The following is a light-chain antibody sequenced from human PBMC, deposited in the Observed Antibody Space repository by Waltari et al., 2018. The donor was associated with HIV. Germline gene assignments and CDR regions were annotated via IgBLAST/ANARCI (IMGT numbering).Light chain of an antibody. V-gene: IGKV3-20*01. Sequence: EIVLTQSPGTLSVSPGERATLSCRASQSVRSTSLAWYQQKPGQAPRLLIYGASSRATGFPDRFSGSGSGTDFTFTISRLEPEDFAVYYCQQCGNSPWTFGQGTKVEIK. CDR3: QQCGNSPWT. CDR2: GAS. J-gene: IGKJ1*01. CDR1: QSVRSTS.